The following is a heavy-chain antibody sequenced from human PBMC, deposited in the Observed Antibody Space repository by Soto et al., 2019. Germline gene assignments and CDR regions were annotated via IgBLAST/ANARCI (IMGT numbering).Heavy chain of an antibody. Sequence: ASVKVSCKASGYTFTSYDINWVRQATGQGLEWMGWMNPNSGNTGYAQKFQGRVTMTRNTSISTAYMELSSLRSEDTAVYYCARGRFYNWNYVGNLYGMDVWGQGTTVTVSS. CDR1: GYTFTSYD. CDR3: ARGRFYNWNYVGNLYGMDV. CDR2: MNPNSGNT. J-gene: IGHJ6*02. D-gene: IGHD1-7*01. V-gene: IGHV1-8*01.